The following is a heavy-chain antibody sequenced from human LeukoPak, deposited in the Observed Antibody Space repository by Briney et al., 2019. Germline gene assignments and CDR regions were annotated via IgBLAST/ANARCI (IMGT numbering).Heavy chain of an antibody. CDR1: GGTFSSYA. J-gene: IGHJ4*02. CDR3: ARGGTYYYDSSGYYRGDFDY. CDR2: IIPIFGTA. Sequence: SVKVSCKASGGTFSSYAISWVRQAPGQGLEWMGGIIPIFGTANYAQKFQGRVTITADKSTSTAYMELSSLRSEDTAVYYCARGGTYYYDSSGYYRGDFDYWGQGTLVTVSS. V-gene: IGHV1-69*06. D-gene: IGHD3-22*01.